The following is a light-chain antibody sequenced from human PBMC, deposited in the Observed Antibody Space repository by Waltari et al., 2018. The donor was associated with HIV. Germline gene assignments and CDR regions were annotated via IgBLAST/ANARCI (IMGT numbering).Light chain of an antibody. Sequence: QSALTQPASVFGSPGQSITISCTGTSSDVGGFNYVSWYQRHPGKAPKLMIYEVSNRPSGGSNRFSGSKSGNTASLTISGLQAEDEADYYCSSYTSSSTPVVFGGGTKLTVL. V-gene: IGLV2-14*01. CDR1: SSDVGGFNY. J-gene: IGLJ2*01. CDR2: EVS. CDR3: SSYTSSSTPVV.